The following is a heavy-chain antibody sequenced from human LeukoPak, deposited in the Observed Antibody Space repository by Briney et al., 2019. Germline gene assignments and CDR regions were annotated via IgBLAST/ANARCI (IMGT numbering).Heavy chain of an antibody. CDR1: GGSISSSSCY. J-gene: IGHJ5*02. CDR3: ARTYYYDKDWFDP. Sequence: TSETLSLTCTVSGGSISSSSCYWGWIRQPPGKGLEWIGSIYYSGSTYYNPSLKSRVTISVDTSKNQFSLKLSSVTAADTAVYYCARTYYYDKDWFDPWGQGTLVTVSS. CDR2: IYYSGST. V-gene: IGHV4-39*01. D-gene: IGHD3-22*01.